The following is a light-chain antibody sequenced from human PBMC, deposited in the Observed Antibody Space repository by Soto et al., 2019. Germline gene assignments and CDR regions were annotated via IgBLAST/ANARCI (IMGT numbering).Light chain of an antibody. CDR3: QQRSNWPPMIT. CDR2: DAS. V-gene: IGKV3-11*01. Sequence: EIVLTQSPATLSLSPEERATLSCRASQSVSSYLAWYQQKPGQAPRLLIYDASNRATGIPARFSGSGSGTDFTLTISSLEPEDFAVYYCQQRSNWPPMITFGQGTRLEIK. CDR1: QSVSSY. J-gene: IGKJ5*01.